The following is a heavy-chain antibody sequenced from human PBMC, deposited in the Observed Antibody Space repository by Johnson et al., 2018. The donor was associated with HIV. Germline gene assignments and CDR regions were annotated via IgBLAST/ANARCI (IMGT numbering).Heavy chain of an antibody. CDR1: GFVFSDYV. CDR2: IRYDGSGK. D-gene: IGHD4-17*01. V-gene: IGHV3-30*02. CDR3: ARESTATRGDAFDI. J-gene: IGHJ3*02. Sequence: QVQLVESGGGVVQPGGSLTLSCAASGFVFSDYVMHWVRQAPGKGLDWVTFIRYDGSGKYYADSVNGRFTISRDNSKNTLYLQMGSLRAEDMAVYYCARESTATRGDAFDIWGQGTMVTVSS.